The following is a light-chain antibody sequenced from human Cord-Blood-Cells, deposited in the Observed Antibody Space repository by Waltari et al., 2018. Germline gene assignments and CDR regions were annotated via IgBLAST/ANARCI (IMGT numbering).Light chain of an antibody. CDR1: SSDVGGYNY. CDR2: DVS. J-gene: IGLJ1*01. CDR3: SSYTSSSTLAYV. V-gene: IGLV2-14*04. Sequence: PGQSITISCTGTSSDVGGYNYVSWYQQHPGKAPKLMIYDVSNRPSGVSNRFSGSKSGNTASLTISGLQAEDEADYYCSSYTSSSTLAYVFGTGTKVTVL.